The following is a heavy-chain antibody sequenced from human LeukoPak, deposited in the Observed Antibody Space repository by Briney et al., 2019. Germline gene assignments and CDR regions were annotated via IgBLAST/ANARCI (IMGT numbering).Heavy chain of an antibody. CDR2: IYYSGST. CDR3: ARGRRDCSGGSCYPEFWFDP. V-gene: IGHV4-59*08. D-gene: IGHD2-15*01. Sequence: SSETLSLTCTVSGGSISSYYWSWIRQPPGKGLEWIGYIYYSGSTNYNPSLKSRVTISVDTSKNQFSLKLSSVTAADTAVYYCARGRRDCSGGSCYPEFWFDPWGQGTLVTVSS. CDR1: GGSISSYY. J-gene: IGHJ5*02.